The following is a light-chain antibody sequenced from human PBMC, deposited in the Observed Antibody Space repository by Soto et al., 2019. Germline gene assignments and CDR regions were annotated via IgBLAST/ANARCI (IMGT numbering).Light chain of an antibody. Sequence: QLVLTQPPSVSGAPGQRVTISCTGSSSNIGAGYDVHWYQQLPGTAPKLLIYGNSNRPSGVPDRFSGSKSGTSASLAITGLQAGDEADYYCQSYDSSLSALYVFGTGTKVTVL. J-gene: IGLJ1*01. CDR1: SSNIGAGYD. CDR3: QSYDSSLSALYV. V-gene: IGLV1-40*01. CDR2: GNS.